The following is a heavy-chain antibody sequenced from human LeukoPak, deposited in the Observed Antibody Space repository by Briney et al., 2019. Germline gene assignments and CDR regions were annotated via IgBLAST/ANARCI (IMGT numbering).Heavy chain of an antibody. J-gene: IGHJ4*02. D-gene: IGHD1-26*01. CDR2: IYPGDSDT. CDR1: GYSFTSYW. CDR3: ARLGTVASGSSGYCFDY. Sequence: GESLKISCKGSGYSFTSYWIGWVRQLPGKGLEWMGIIYPGDSDTRYSPSFQGQVTISADKSISTAYLQWSSLKASDTAMYYCARLGTVASGSSGYCFDYWGQGTLVTVSS. V-gene: IGHV5-51*01.